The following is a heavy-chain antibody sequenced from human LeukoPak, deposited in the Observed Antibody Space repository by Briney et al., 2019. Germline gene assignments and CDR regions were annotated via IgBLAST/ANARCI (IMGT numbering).Heavy chain of an antibody. CDR2: IIPIFGRT. CDR3: AKDLILSGYFSGAFDI. J-gene: IGHJ3*02. CDR1: GGTFRSYA. D-gene: IGHD3-22*01. Sequence: SVKVSCKASGGTFRSYAISWVRQAPGQGLEWMGRIIPIFGRTNYAQKFQGRVAITTDDSTSTAYMELSSLRSEDTAVYYCAKDLILSGYFSGAFDIWGQGTMVTVSS. V-gene: IGHV1-69*05.